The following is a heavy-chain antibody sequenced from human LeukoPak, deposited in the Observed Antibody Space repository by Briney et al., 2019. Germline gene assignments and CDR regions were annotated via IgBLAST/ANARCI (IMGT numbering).Heavy chain of an antibody. CDR3: ARVPVKGAAAAPYNWFDP. Sequence: SETLSLTCTVSGGSISSGSYYWSWIRQPAGKGLEWIGRIYTSGSTNYNPSLKSRVTISVDTSKNQFSLKLNSVTAADTAVYYCARVPVKGAAAAPYNWFDPWGQGTLVTVSS. D-gene: IGHD6-13*01. CDR1: GGSISSGSYY. J-gene: IGHJ5*02. V-gene: IGHV4-61*02. CDR2: IYTSGST.